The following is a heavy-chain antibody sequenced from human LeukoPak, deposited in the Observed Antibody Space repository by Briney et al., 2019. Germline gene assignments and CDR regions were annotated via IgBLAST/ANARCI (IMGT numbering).Heavy chain of an antibody. CDR1: GGSFSGYY. V-gene: IGHV4-34*01. D-gene: IGHD1-14*01. J-gene: IGHJ5*02. Sequence: PSETLSLTCAVYGGSFSGYYWSWIRQPPGMGLEWIGEINHSGSTNYNPSLKSRVTISVDTSKNQFSLKLSSVTAADTAVYYCARRPELIRWFDPWGQGTLVTVSS. CDR2: INHSGST. CDR3: ARRPELIRWFDP.